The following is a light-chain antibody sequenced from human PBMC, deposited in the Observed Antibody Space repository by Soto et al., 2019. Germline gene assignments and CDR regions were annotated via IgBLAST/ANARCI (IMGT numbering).Light chain of an antibody. CDR1: QSLTNNY. CDR2: AAS. CDR3: QQYGSSLPVT. Sequence: EIVLTQSPGTLSLSPGERATLSCRASQSLTNNYLAWYQQKPGQAPRPLIYAASSRSTGIPDRFSGSGSETDFTLTISRLEPEDFAVYYCQQYGSSLPVTFGGGTNVEIK. V-gene: IGKV3-20*01. J-gene: IGKJ4*01.